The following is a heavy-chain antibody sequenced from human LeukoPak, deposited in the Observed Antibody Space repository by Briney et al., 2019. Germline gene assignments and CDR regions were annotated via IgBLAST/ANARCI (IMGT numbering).Heavy chain of an antibody. CDR1: GYSFTSYW. CDR2: IYPGDSDT. V-gene: IGHV5-51*01. D-gene: IGHD3-3*01. CDR3: ARQPALKGVRFLEWLNAFDI. Sequence: GESLKISCKGSGYSFTSYWIAWVRQMPGKGLEWMGIIYPGDSDTRYSPSFQGQVTISADKSISTAYLQWSSLKASDTAMYYCARQPALKGVRFLEWLNAFDIWGQGTMVTVSS. J-gene: IGHJ3*02.